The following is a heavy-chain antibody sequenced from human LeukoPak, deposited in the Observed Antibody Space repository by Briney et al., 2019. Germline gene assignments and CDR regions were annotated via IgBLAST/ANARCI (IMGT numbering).Heavy chain of an antibody. CDR2: ISSSSSYI. V-gene: IGHV3-21*01. Sequence: GGSLRLSCAASGFTFSSYSMNWVRQAPGKGLEWVSSISSSSSYIYYADSVKGRFTISRDNAKNSLYLQMNSRRAEDTAVYYCARDGYSSSWYLNWGQGTLVTVSS. CDR3: ARDGYSSSWYLN. J-gene: IGHJ4*02. CDR1: GFTFSSYS. D-gene: IGHD6-13*01.